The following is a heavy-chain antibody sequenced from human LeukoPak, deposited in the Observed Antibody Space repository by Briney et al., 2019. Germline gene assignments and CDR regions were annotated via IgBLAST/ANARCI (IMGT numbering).Heavy chain of an antibody. CDR3: ASTRELAYCGGDCYSDVDY. D-gene: IGHD2-21*02. J-gene: IGHJ4*02. Sequence: SETLPLTCAVYGGSFSGYYWSWIRQPPGKGLEWIGEINHSGSTNYNPSLKSRVTISVDTSKNQFSLKLSSVTAADTAVYYCASTRELAYCGGDCYSDVDYWGQGTLVTVSS. CDR1: GGSFSGYY. V-gene: IGHV4-34*01. CDR2: INHSGST.